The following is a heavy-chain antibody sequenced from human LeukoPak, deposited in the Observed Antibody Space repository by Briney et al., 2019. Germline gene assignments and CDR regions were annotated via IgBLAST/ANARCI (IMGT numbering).Heavy chain of an antibody. CDR1: GYTFTNYG. V-gene: IGHV1-18*01. CDR2: ISVNNANG. D-gene: IGHD3-10*01. J-gene: IGHJ4*02. Sequence: GASVKVSCKASGYTFTNYGINWVRQAPGQGLDWMGWISVNNANGNYAQKFQGRVTMTTDTSTSTAYMELRSLRFDDTAVYYCARDRDIMVRGVIGYWGQGTLVTVSS. CDR3: ARDRDIMVRGVIGY.